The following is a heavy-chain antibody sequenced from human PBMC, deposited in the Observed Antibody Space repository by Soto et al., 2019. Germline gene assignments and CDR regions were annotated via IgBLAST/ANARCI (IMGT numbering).Heavy chain of an antibody. Sequence: SETLSLTCAVYGGSFSGYYWSWIRQPPGKGLEWIGEINHSGSTNYNPSLKSRVTISVDTSKNQFSLKLSSVTAADTAVYYCARGDNSEPLGYCSGGSCYGYFDYWGQGTLVTVSS. CDR1: GGSFSGYY. CDR2: INHSGST. CDR3: ARGDNSEPLGYCSGGSCYGYFDY. D-gene: IGHD2-15*01. V-gene: IGHV4-34*01. J-gene: IGHJ4*02.